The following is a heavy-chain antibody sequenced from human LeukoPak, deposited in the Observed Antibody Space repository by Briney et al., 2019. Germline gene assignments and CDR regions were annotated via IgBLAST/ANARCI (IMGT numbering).Heavy chain of an antibody. V-gene: IGHV4-4*02. CDR3: ARVGGPYYDFWSGYGD. J-gene: IGHJ4*02. CDR1: GGSISSSNW. Sequence: SETLSLTCADSGGSISSSNWWSWVRQPPGKGLEWIGEIYHSGSTNYNPSLKSRVTISVDKSKNQFSLKLSSVTAADTAVYYCARVGGPYYDFWSGYGDWGQGTLVTVSS. D-gene: IGHD3-3*01. CDR2: IYHSGST.